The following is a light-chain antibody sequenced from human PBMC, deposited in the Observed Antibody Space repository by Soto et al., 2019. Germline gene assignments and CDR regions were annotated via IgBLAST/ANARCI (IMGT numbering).Light chain of an antibody. CDR3: QQYNKWPLT. Sequence: EIVMTQSPATLSVSQGERATLSCRASESVSSNLAWYQQKPGQAPRLLIYGASTRATGIPARFSGSGSGTEFTLTISGLQSEDFAVYYCQQYNKWPLTFGGGTKVEIK. V-gene: IGKV3-15*01. J-gene: IGKJ4*01. CDR1: ESVSSN. CDR2: GAS.